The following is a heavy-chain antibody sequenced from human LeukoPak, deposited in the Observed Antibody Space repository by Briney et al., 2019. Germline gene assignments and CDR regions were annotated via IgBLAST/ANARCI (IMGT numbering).Heavy chain of an antibody. D-gene: IGHD3-10*01. Sequence: GGSLRLSCAASGFTVSSNYMSWVRQAPGKGLEWVSVIYSGGSTYYSDSVKGRFTISRDNSKNTLYLQMNSLRAEDTAVYYCARDSPYGSGRNLLGYWGQGTLATVSS. CDR1: GFTVSSNY. J-gene: IGHJ4*02. CDR3: ARDSPYGSGRNLLGY. V-gene: IGHV3-53*01. CDR2: IYSGGST.